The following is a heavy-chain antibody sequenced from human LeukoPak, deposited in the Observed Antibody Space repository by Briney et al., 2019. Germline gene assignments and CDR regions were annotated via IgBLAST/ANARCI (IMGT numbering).Heavy chain of an antibody. V-gene: IGHV4-59*01. CDR3: ARGAFYGDYDY. D-gene: IGHD4-17*01. Sequence: SETLSLTCTVSGGSISSYYWSWIRQPPGKGLEWIGYIYYSGSTNYNPSLKSRVTISVDTSKNQFSLKLSSVTAADTAVYYCARGAFYGDYDYWGQGTLVTLSS. J-gene: IGHJ4*02. CDR2: IYYSGST. CDR1: GGSISSYY.